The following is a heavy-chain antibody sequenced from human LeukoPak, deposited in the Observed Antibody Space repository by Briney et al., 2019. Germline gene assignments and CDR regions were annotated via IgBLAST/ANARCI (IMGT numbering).Heavy chain of an antibody. D-gene: IGHD2-15*01. CDR3: ARDRRGYCSAGICYHYFDY. CDR2: IYSGGNT. CDR1: GFSVSSNY. Sequence: PAGGSLRLSCAASGFSVSSNYMSWVRQAPGMGLEWVSVIYSGGNTYYADSVKGRFTISRDNSKNTLYLQMNSLRAEDTAVYYCARDRRGYCSAGICYHYFDYWGQGTLVIVSS. J-gene: IGHJ4*02. V-gene: IGHV3-53*01.